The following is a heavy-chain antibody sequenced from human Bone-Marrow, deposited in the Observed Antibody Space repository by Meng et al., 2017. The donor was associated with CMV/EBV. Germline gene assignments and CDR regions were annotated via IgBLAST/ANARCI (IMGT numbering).Heavy chain of an antibody. J-gene: IGHJ5*01. CDR2: IYYSGST. D-gene: IGHD6-13*01. Sequence: SEPLSLTCTVSGGSISSYYWSWIRQPPGKGLEWIGYIYYSGSTNYNPSLKSRVTISVDTSKNQFSLKLSSVTAADTAVYYCASLAAAGTLYNWFDSWGQGTLVTVSS. CDR1: GGSISSYY. CDR3: ASLAAAGTLYNWFDS. V-gene: IGHV4-59*01.